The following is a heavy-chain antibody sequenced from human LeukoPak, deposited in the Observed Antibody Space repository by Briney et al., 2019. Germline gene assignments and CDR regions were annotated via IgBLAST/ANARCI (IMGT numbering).Heavy chain of an antibody. CDR3: AKDYCSSTTCFFEN. J-gene: IGHJ4*02. CDR1: GFXFSSYA. V-gene: IGHV3-23*01. Sequence: GGSLRLSCAASGFXFSSYAMNWVRQAPGKGLEWVSAISGSGGNTYYADSVKGRFTISRDNSKNTLYLQMNSLRVEDTAVYYCAKDYCSSTTCFFENWGQGTLVTVSS. D-gene: IGHD2-2*01. CDR2: ISGSGGNT.